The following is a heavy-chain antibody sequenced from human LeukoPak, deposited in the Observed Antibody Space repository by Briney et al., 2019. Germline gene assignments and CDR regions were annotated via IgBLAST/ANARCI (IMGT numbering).Heavy chain of an antibody. Sequence: GGSLRLSCAVTGFTFSDYHMGWIRQPPGKGLEWLSYISRSGSTMYYADSVKGRLTISRDNAKNSLYLQMNSLRAEDTAVYYCARDPAPSSSWGFDSWGQGTLVTVSS. J-gene: IGHJ4*02. CDR1: GFTFSDYH. CDR2: ISRSGSTM. D-gene: IGHD6-13*01. V-gene: IGHV3-11*01. CDR3: ARDPAPSSSWGFDS.